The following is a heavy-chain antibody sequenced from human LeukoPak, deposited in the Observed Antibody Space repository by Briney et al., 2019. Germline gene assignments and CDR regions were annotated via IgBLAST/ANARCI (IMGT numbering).Heavy chain of an antibody. CDR2: ISAYNGNT. D-gene: IGHD6-13*01. J-gene: IGHJ4*02. CDR1: GYTFSSYG. CDR3: AREAVYSSSSEY. Sequence: ASVKLSCKSSGYTFSSYGISWVRHPPGQGLEWMGWISAYNGNTNYAQTLQGRVTMTTDTSTSTAYMELRSLRSDDTAVYYCAREAVYSSSSEYWGQGTLVTVSS. V-gene: IGHV1-18*01.